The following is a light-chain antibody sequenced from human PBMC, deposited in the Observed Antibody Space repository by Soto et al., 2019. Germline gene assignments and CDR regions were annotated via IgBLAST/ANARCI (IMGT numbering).Light chain of an antibody. J-gene: IGKJ5*01. CDR1: QNVNSNF. Sequence: EIVLTQSPGTLSLSPGERATLSCRASQNVNSNFLAWYQQKPGQAPRLLISGASNRATGIPDRFSGSASGTDFTLTISRLEPEDFAVYFCQQYSDLPMTFGQGTRLEIK. V-gene: IGKV3-20*01. CDR3: QQYSDLPMT. CDR2: GAS.